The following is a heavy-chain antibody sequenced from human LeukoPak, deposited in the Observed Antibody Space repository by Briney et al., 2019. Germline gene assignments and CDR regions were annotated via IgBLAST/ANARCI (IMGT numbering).Heavy chain of an antibody. D-gene: IGHD3-22*01. CDR1: GGSISSYY. J-gene: IGHJ2*01. CDR3: ARDTHYYDSSGYKEYFDL. Sequence: PSETLSLTCTVSGGSISSYYWSWIRQPPGKGLEWIGYIYYSGSTNYNPSLKSRVTISVDTSKNQFSLKLSSVTAADTAGYYCARDTHYYDSSGYKEYFDLWGRGTLVTVSS. V-gene: IGHV4-59*01. CDR2: IYYSGST.